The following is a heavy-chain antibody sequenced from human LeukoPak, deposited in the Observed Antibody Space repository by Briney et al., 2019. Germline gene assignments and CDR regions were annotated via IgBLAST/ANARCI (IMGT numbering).Heavy chain of an antibody. CDR2: ISGSGGST. CDR1: GFTFSSYA. Sequence: GGSLRHSCAASGFTFSSYAMSWVRQAPGKGLEWVSAISGSGGSTYYADSVKGRFTISRDNSKNTLYLQMNSLRAEDTAVYYCARSVVVVAATLDYWGQGTLVTVSS. CDR3: ARSVVVVAATLDY. V-gene: IGHV3-23*01. J-gene: IGHJ4*02. D-gene: IGHD2-15*01.